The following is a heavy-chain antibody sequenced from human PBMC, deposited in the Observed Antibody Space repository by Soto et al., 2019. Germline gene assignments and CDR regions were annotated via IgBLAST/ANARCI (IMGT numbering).Heavy chain of an antibody. CDR2: TYYRSKWYN. CDR3: ARGGYCSSTSCYWSAFDI. J-gene: IGHJ3*02. Sequence: PSQTLSLTCAISGDSVSSNSAPWNWIRQSPSRGLEWLGRTYYRSKWYNDYAVSVKSRITINPDTSKNQFSLQLNSVTPEDTAVYYCARGGYCSSTSCYWSAFDIWGQGTMVTVSS. D-gene: IGHD2-2*01. CDR1: GDSVSSNSAP. V-gene: IGHV6-1*01.